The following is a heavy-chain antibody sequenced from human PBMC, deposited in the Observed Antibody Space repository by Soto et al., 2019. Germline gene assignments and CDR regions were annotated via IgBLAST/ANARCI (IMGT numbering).Heavy chain of an antibody. CDR3: TTLGGYDSWGYFDY. CDR1: GFTFSNAW. D-gene: IGHD5-12*01. Sequence: GGSLRLSCAASGFTFSNAWMNWVRQAPGKGLEWVGRIKSKTDGGTTDYAAPVKGRFTISRDDSKNTLYLQMNSLKTEDTAVYYCTTLGGYDSWGYFDYWGQGTLVTVSS. V-gene: IGHV3-15*07. J-gene: IGHJ4*02. CDR2: IKSKTDGGTT.